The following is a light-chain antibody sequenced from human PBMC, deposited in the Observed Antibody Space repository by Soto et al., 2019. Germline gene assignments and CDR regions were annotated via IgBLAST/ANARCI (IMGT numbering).Light chain of an antibody. J-gene: IGKJ1*01. CDR2: WAS. CDR3: QQYYSTPRRT. CDR1: QSVLYSSNNKNY. V-gene: IGKV4-1*01. Sequence: DIVMTQSPDSLAGSLGERATINCKSSQSVLYSSNNKNYLAWYQQKPGQPPKLLIYWASTRESGVPDRFSGTGSGTDFTLTSSSLRAEDVAVYCWQQYYSTPRRTFGQGTKVDI.